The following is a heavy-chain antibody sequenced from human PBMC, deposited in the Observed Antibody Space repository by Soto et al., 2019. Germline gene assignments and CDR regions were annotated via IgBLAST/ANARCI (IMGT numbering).Heavy chain of an antibody. J-gene: IGHJ4*02. Sequence: QVQLVQSGAEVKKPGASVKVSCKASGYTFTDYYMHWVRQAPVQGLAWLGWINPYTGGTNYAHKFQDRVTLTRDTSLSTAYLDLSRLTSDDTAVYYCARDPIGGGAPYYCDYWGQGTLVTASS. V-gene: IGHV1-2*02. D-gene: IGHD3-16*01. CDR3: ARDPIGGGAPYYCDY. CDR1: GYTFTDYY. CDR2: INPYTGGT.